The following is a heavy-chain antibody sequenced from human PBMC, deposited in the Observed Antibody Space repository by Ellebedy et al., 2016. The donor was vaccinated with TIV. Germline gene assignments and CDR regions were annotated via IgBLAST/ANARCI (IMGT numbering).Heavy chain of an antibody. D-gene: IGHD6-13*01. Sequence: SETLSLTCTVSGGSISSSSYYWGWIRQPPGKGLEWIGEINDSGSTNYNPSLKSRVIISIDTSKYQFSLKLSSVTAADTAVYYCARKRLDSADRTDGMDGWGQGTTVTVSS. CDR1: GGSISSSSYY. CDR2: INDSGST. CDR3: ARKRLDSADRTDGMDG. V-gene: IGHV4-39*07. J-gene: IGHJ6*02.